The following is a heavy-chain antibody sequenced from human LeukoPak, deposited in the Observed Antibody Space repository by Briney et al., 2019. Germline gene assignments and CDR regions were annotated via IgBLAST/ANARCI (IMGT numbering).Heavy chain of an antibody. J-gene: IGHJ4*02. CDR3: ARSSGHRYGDFDY. CDR1: GVSITSNY. V-gene: IGHV4-59*01. CDR2: THHSGAT. Sequence: SETLSLTCSVSGVSITSNYWSWIRQPPGKGLEWLGYTHHSGATSYNPSLKSRSTMSLDTSNNQFSLKLSSVTAADTAVYYCARSSGHRYGDFDYWGQGNLVTVSS. D-gene: IGHD5-18*01.